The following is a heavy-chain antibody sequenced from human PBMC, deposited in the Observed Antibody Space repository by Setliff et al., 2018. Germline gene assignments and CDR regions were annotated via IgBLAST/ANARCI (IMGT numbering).Heavy chain of an antibody. CDR1: EFTFSSYA. CDR2: ISGSGDST. Sequence: PGGSLRLSCAASEFTFSSYAMSWVRQAPGKGLEWVSGISGSGDSTYYADSVKGRFTISRDNSKNTLYLQMNSLKAEDTAVYYCAKERTVEYCSGGTCYFDYWGQGTLVTVSS. CDR3: AKERTVEYCSGGTCYFDY. V-gene: IGHV3-23*01. J-gene: IGHJ4*02. D-gene: IGHD2-15*01.